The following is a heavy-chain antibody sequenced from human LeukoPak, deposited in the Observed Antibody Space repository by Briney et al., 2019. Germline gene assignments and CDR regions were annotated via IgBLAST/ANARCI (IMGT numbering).Heavy chain of an antibody. J-gene: IGHJ5*02. V-gene: IGHV4-59*01. D-gene: IGHD2-2*01. CDR2: ISYSGST. Sequence: SETLSLTCTVSGASISNFYWSWLRQPPGKGLEWIGDISYSGSTNYNPSLKSRVTMSVDTSKNQFSLKLSSVTAADTAVYYWARLHCSSPSCHRNWFDPWGQGTLVTVSS. CDR1: GASISNFY. CDR3: ARLHCSSPSCHRNWFDP.